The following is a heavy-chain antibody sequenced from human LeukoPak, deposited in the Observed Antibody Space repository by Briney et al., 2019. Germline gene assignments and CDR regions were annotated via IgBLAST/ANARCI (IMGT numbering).Heavy chain of an antibody. CDR3: ARDSSGWYYNWFDP. J-gene: IGHJ5*02. V-gene: IGHV1-2*02. Sequence: ASVKVSCKASGYTFTGYYMHWVRQAPGQGLEWMGWINPNSGGTNYAQQFQGRVTMTRDTSISTAYMELSRLRSDDTAVYYCARDSSGWYYNWFDPWGQGTLVTVSS. CDR1: GYTFTGYY. CDR2: INPNSGGT. D-gene: IGHD6-19*01.